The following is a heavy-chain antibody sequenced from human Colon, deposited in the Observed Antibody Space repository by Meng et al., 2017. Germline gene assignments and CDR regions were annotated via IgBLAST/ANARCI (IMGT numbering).Heavy chain of an antibody. CDR3: ARDERGGPYYFDY. J-gene: IGHJ4*02. Sequence: QVHLLQSGAELKKPGPSVKVSCQASGYSFTSYGMHWLRQAPGQRPEWMGWIYTADGNRRYSQRFQDRLTITSDTFARTAYMELSSLRSEDTAVYFCARDERGGPYYFDYWGQGTLVTVSS. CDR1: GYSFTSYG. CDR2: IYTADGNR. V-gene: IGHV1-3*04.